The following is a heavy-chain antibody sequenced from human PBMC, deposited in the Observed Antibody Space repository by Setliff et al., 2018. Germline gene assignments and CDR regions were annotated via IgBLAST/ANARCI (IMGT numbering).Heavy chain of an antibody. D-gene: IGHD2-8*01. V-gene: IGHV1-69*05. CDR1: GGTFSSYA. CDR2: IIPIFGTA. Sequence: GASVKVSCKAPGGTFSSYAISWVRQAPGQGLEWMGGIIPIFGTANYAQKFQGRVTITTDESTSTAYMELSSLRSEDTAVYYCARANCTNGVCYWGEYYYYGMDVWGQGTTVTVSS. CDR3: ARANCTNGVCYWGEYYYYGMDV. J-gene: IGHJ6*02.